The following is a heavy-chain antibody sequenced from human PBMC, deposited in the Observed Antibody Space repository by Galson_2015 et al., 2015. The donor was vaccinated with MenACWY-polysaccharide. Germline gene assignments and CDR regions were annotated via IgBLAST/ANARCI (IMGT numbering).Heavy chain of an antibody. J-gene: IGHJ4*02. D-gene: IGHD5-18*01. CDR3: ARGGYSYGHFDY. CDR2: IYSSGST. V-gene: IGHV4-4*07. CDR1: GGSISSYY. Sequence: TLSLTCTVSGGSISSYYWSWIRQPAGKGLEWIGRIYSSGSTNYNPSLKSRVTMSVGTSRNQFSLKLSSVTAADTAVYYCARGGYSYGHFDYWGQGTLVTVS.